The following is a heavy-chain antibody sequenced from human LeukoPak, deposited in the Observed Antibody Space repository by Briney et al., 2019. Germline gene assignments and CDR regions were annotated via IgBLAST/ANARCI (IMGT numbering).Heavy chain of an antibody. J-gene: IGHJ4*02. D-gene: IGHD2-21*01. CDR2: ISSSAHNT. CDR3: VKDLVSAVIPFYFDF. CDR1: GSAFTFSHYV. Sequence: GGSLRLSCAASGSAFTFSHYVMSWDRQARGKGLEWDSCISSSAHNTSYADSVKGQFTISRDNSKHSLYLQMNPLRPEDTALYYSVKDLVSAVIPFYFDFWGQGTLVTVSS. V-gene: IGHV3-23*01.